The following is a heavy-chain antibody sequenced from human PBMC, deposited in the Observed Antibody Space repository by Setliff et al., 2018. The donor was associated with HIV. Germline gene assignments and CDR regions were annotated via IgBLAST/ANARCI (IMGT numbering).Heavy chain of an antibody. CDR1: GGSISRGAYY. D-gene: IGHD1-26*01. Sequence: SETLSLTCTVSGGSISRGAYYWSWIRQHPGKGLEWIAYINNSGRIYYNPSLKSRVTISVGTSKNQFSLKLSSVTAADTAVYYCARDLREVGGGSYADYWGQGTLVTGSS. CDR3: ARDLREVGGGSYADY. CDR2: INNSGRI. J-gene: IGHJ4*02. V-gene: IGHV4-31*03.